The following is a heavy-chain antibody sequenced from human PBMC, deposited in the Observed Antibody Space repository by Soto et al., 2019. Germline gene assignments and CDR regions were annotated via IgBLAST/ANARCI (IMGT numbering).Heavy chain of an antibody. D-gene: IGHD6-19*01. J-gene: IGHJ4*02. Sequence: PGGSLRLSCAASGFTFSSYSMNWVRQAPGKGLEWVSATSGSGGSTYYADSVKGRFTISRDNSKNTLYLQMNSLRAEDTAVYYCAKTPYSSGWYYFDPWGQGTLVTVSS. V-gene: IGHV3-23*01. CDR3: AKTPYSSGWYYFDP. CDR2: TSGSGGST. CDR1: GFTFSSYS.